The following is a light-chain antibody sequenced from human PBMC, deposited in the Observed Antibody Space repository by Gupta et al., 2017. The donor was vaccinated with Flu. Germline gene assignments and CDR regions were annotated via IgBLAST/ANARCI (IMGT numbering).Light chain of an antibody. CDR3: QQSYSTPST. Sequence: PSSLSASVGDRVTITCRASQSITSYLNWYQQKPGKAPKLLIYAASSLQSGVPSRFSGSRSGADFSLTIGSLQPEDFATYYCQQSYSTPSTFGQGTKMEIK. V-gene: IGKV1-39*01. CDR1: QSITSY. CDR2: AAS. J-gene: IGKJ2*01.